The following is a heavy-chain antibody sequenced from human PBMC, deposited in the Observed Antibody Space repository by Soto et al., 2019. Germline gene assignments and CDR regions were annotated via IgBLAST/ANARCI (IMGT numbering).Heavy chain of an antibody. D-gene: IGHD2-15*01. CDR3: ARSGCGGSCYENYYYYGMDV. V-gene: IGHV1-2*02. CDR2: INPNSGGT. CDR1: GYTFTGYY. Sequence: ASVKVSCKASGYTFTGYYMHWVRQAPGQGLEWMGWINPNSGGTNYAQKFQGRVTMTRDTSISTAYMELSRLRSDDTAVYYCARSGCGGSCYENYYYYGMDVWGQGTTVTVPS. J-gene: IGHJ6*02.